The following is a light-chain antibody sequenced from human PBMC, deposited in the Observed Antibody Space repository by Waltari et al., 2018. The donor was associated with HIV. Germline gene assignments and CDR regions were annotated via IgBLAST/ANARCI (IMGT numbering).Light chain of an antibody. CDR3: SSYTSSSPL. V-gene: IGLV2-14*01. CDR2: EVS. CDR1: TSDVGGSNY. Sequence: QSALTQPASVSGSPGQSITISCPGPTSDVGGSNYVSWYQHHPGRAPKLMIYEVSNRPSGVSNRFSGSKSGNTASLTISGLQAEDEADYYCSSYTSSSPLFGGGTKLTVL. J-gene: IGLJ2*01.